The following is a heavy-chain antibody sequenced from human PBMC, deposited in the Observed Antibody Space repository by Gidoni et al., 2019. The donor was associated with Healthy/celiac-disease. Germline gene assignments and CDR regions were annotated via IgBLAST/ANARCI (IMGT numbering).Heavy chain of an antibody. CDR3: ARGANWFDP. CDR1: GYTFTGYY. V-gene: IGHV1-2*04. Sequence: QVQLVQSGAEVKKPGASVTVSCKASGYTFTGYYLHWVRQAPGPGLEWMGCINPNRVGTNYAQKFQGWVTMTRDTSISTAYMELSRLRSDDTAVYYCARGANWFDPWGQGTLVTVSS. CDR2: INPNRVGT. J-gene: IGHJ5*02.